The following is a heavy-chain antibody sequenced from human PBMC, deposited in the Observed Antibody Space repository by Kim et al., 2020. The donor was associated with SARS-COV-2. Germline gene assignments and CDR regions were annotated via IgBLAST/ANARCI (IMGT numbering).Heavy chain of an antibody. Sequence: SETLSLTCTVSGGSISSYYWSWIRQPPGKGLEWIGYIYYSGSTNYNPSLKSRVTISVDTSKNQFSPKLSSVTAADTAVYYCARDGPPYCSSTSCYYYYYMDVWGKGTTVTVSS. CDR1: GGSISSYY. V-gene: IGHV4-59*01. D-gene: IGHD2-2*01. CDR2: IYYSGST. J-gene: IGHJ6*03. CDR3: ARDGPPYCSSTSCYYYYYMDV.